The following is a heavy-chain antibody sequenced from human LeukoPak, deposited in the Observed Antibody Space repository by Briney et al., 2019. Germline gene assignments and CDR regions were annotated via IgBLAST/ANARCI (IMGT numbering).Heavy chain of an antibody. CDR1: GYSFTDYY. CDR3: TRSTPIIAAQYFQH. J-gene: IGHJ1*01. CDR2: INPNSGGT. Sequence: ASVKVSCKTSGYSFTDYYMHWVRQAPGQGLEWMGWINPNSGGTNYAQKFQGRVTMTRDTSISTAYMELSRLRSDDTAVYYCTRSTPIIAAQYFQHWGQGTLVTVSS. D-gene: IGHD6-13*01. V-gene: IGHV1-2*02.